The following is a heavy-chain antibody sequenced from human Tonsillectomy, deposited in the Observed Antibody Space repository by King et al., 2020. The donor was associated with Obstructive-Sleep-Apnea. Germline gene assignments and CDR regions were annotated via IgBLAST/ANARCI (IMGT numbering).Heavy chain of an antibody. CDR2: ILFDGSNK. CDR3: ANCTSDYDSSGYFGALEI. V-gene: IGHV3-30*18. CDR1: GFTFNTYG. Sequence: VQLVESGGGVVQPGRSLRLSCAASGFTFNTYGMHWVRQAPGKGLEWVAVILFDGSNKQYGAYAKGRFTVSRDKSKNTLYLQMNSLRAGDTAVYYCANCTSDYDSSGYFGALEIWGQGTMVTVSS. D-gene: IGHD3-22*01. J-gene: IGHJ3*02.